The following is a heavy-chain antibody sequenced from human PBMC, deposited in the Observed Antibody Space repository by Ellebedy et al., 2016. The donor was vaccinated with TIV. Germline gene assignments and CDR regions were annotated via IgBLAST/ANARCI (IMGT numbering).Heavy chain of an antibody. Sequence: AASVKVSCKASGYTFTSYAMNWARQAPGQGLEWMGWINTNTGNPTYAQGFTGRFVFSLDTSVSTAYLQISSLKAEDTAVYYCARARSGSYVSRYAFDIWGQGTMVTVSS. CDR1: GYTFTSYA. J-gene: IGHJ3*02. D-gene: IGHD3-10*01. V-gene: IGHV7-4-1*02. CDR2: INTNTGNP. CDR3: ARARSGSYVSRYAFDI.